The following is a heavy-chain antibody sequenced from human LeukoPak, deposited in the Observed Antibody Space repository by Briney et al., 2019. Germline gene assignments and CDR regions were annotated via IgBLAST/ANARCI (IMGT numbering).Heavy chain of an antibody. CDR1: GFTFSSYE. CDR3: ARLYSSSFGRWFDP. CDR2: ISSSGSTI. J-gene: IGHJ5*02. V-gene: IGHV3-48*03. Sequence: GGSLRLSCAASGFTFSSYEMNWVRQAPGKGLEWVSYISSSGSTIYYADSVKGRFTISRDNAKNSLYLQMNSLRAEDTAVYYCARLYSSSFGRWFDPWGQGTLVTVSS. D-gene: IGHD6-13*01.